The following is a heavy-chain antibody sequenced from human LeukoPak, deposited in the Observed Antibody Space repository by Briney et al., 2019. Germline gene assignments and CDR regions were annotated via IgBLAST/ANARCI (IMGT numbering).Heavy chain of an antibody. Sequence: PGGSLRLSCAASGFTFSSHSLNWARQAPGKGLEWISYISSSSSTMYYADSVKGRFTISRDNAKNSLYLQMDSLRAEDTAVYYCARGGVYCSRTDCYNLFDHWGQGALVTVSS. CDR1: GFTFSSHS. D-gene: IGHD2-2*02. V-gene: IGHV3-48*01. CDR3: ARGGVYCSRTDCYNLFDH. CDR2: ISSSSSTM. J-gene: IGHJ4*02.